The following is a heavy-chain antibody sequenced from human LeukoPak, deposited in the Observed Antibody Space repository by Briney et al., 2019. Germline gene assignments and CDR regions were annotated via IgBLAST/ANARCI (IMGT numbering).Heavy chain of an antibody. Sequence: GGSLRLSCAASGFTFSSYSMNWVRQAPGKGLEGVSYISSSSSTIYYADSVKGRFTISRDNAKNSLYLQMDSLRAEDTAVYYCARTIFGVVIYYYYYMDVWGKGTTVTVSS. CDR2: ISSSSSTI. CDR1: GFTFSSYS. V-gene: IGHV3-48*04. D-gene: IGHD3-3*01. J-gene: IGHJ6*03. CDR3: ARTIFGVVIYYYYYMDV.